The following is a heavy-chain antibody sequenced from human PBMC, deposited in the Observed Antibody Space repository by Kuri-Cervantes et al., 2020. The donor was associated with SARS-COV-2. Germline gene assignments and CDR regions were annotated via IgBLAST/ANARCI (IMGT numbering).Heavy chain of an antibody. D-gene: IGHD2-2*01. V-gene: IGHV3-48*01. CDR2: IGSGSNSI. Sequence: GESLKISCAASGFTFSSSSINWVRQAPGKGLGWVSYIGSGSNSIYYADSVKGRFTISRDNSKNSLYLQMNSLRVEDTAVYYCARERGVIPAGLGWFDPWGQGTLVTVSS. CDR1: GFTFSSSS. J-gene: IGHJ5*02. CDR3: ARERGVIPAGLGWFDP.